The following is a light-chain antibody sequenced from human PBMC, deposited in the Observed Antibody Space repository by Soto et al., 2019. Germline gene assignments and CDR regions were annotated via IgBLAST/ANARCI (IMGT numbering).Light chain of an antibody. CDR1: QSVSISY. V-gene: IGKV3-20*01. CDR3: QKYGSSPSVT. CDR2: GAS. J-gene: IGKJ5*01. Sequence: EIVLTQSPGTLSLSPGERATLSCRASQSVSISYLAGYQQKPGQAPRLLIYGASSSATGIPYRFSGSGSGTDFTLTISRLETEDFAAYYCQKYGSSPSVTFGQGTRLEIK.